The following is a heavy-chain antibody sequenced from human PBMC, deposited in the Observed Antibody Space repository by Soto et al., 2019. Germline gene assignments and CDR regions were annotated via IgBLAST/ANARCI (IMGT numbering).Heavy chain of an antibody. D-gene: IGHD3-9*01. V-gene: IGHV5-51*01. CDR3: ARQSDYNILTGYWYYFDY. CDR1: AYSFSSNW. CDR2: IYPGDSDA. J-gene: IGHJ4*01. Sequence: GESLKISCQVSAYSFSSNWIAWVRQMPGKGLEWMGIIYPGDSDARYSPSFEGQVTISVDTSINTAYLQWSYLKASDSAMYFCARQSDYNILTGYWYYFDYWGHGSLVTVSS.